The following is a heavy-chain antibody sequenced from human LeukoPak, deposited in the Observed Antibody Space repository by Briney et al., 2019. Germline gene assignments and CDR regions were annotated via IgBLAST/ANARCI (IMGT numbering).Heavy chain of an antibody. Sequence: GGSLRLSCAASGFTVATYAMVWVRQAPGKGLEWVSTLSSSGGSTYYADSVKGRFTISRDSSKNTGYLQLNSLRPEDTAVYYCAGGSSSWYIDYWGQGTLVTVSS. V-gene: IGHV3-23*01. CDR3: AGGSSSWYIDY. CDR1: GFTVATYA. CDR2: LSSSGGST. D-gene: IGHD6-13*01. J-gene: IGHJ4*02.